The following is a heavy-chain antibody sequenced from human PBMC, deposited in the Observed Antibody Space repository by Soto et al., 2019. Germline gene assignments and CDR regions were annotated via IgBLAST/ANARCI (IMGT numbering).Heavy chain of an antibody. Sequence: PGGSLRLSCAASGFTFSSYGMHWVRQAPGKGLEWVAVIWYDGSNKYYADSVKGRFTISRDNSKNTLYLQMNSLRSEDTAMYYCASGAAAGTDRNWFYPWGQGTLVTVSS. J-gene: IGHJ5*02. D-gene: IGHD6-13*01. CDR3: ASGAAAGTDRNWFYP. CDR2: IWYDGSNK. V-gene: IGHV3-33*01. CDR1: GFTFSSYG.